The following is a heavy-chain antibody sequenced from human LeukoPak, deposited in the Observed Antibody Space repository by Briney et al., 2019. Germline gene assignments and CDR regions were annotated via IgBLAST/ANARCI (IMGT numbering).Heavy chain of an antibody. Sequence: GGSLRLSCAASGFTVSSNYMRWVRQAPGKGLEWVSVIYSGGSTYYADSVKGRFTISRDNSKNTLYLQMNSLRAEDTAVYYCAYDSSGYYYFQHWGQGTLVTVSS. J-gene: IGHJ1*01. CDR2: IYSGGST. V-gene: IGHV3-66*01. CDR1: GFTVSSNY. D-gene: IGHD3-22*01. CDR3: AYDSSGYYYFQH.